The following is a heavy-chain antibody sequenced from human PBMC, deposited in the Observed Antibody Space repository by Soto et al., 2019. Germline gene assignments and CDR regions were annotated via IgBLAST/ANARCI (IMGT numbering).Heavy chain of an antibody. CDR2: IYYSGST. CDR3: ARDTTNGYYYMDV. D-gene: IGHD1-1*01. CDR1: GGSISSYY. V-gene: IGHV4-59*01. Sequence: SETLSLTCTVSGGSISSYYWSWIRQPPGKGLEWIGYIYYSGSTNYNPSLKSRVTISVDTSKNQFSLKLSSVTAADTAVYYCARDTTNGYYYMDVWGKGTTVTVSS. J-gene: IGHJ6*03.